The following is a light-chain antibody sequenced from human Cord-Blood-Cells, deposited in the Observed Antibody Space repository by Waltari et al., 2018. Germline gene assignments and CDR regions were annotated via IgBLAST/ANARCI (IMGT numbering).Light chain of an antibody. J-gene: IGKJ1*01. V-gene: IGKV1-5*01. CDR2: DAS. CDR1: QSISSW. Sequence: DIQMTPSPSTLSASVGDRVTITCRASQSISSWLAWYQQKPGNAPKLLIYDASSLESGVPSRFSGSGSGTEFTLTISSLQPDDFATYYCQQYNSYSWTFGQGTKVEIK. CDR3: QQYNSYSWT.